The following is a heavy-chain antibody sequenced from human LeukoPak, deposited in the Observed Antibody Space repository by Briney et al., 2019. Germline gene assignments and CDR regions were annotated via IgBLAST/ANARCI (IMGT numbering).Heavy chain of an antibody. V-gene: IGHV4-30-4*01. CDR3: SRDVQTSGDAFDI. J-gene: IGHJ3*02. CDR2: IYYSGST. D-gene: IGHD4-11*01. Sequence: SETLSLTSTVSGGSISSGDYYWTWIRQPPGKGLEWIGCIYYSGSTYYNPSLKSRLTISVDTSKNQFSLTLSSVTAADTAVYYCSRDVQTSGDAFDIWGQGTMVTVSS. CDR1: GGSISSGDYY.